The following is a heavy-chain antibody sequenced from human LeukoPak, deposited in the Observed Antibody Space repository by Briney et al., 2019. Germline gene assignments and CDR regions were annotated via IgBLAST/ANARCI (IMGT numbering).Heavy chain of an antibody. J-gene: IGHJ3*02. V-gene: IGHV3-53*01. CDR1: GFTVSSNY. CDR2: IYSGGST. Sequence: GGSLRLSYAASGFTVSSNYMSWVRQAPGKGLEWVSVIYSGGSTYYADSVKGRFTISRDNSKNTLYLQMNSLRAEDTAVYYCARDWLDYGDYMIWGQGTMVTVSS. D-gene: IGHD4-17*01. CDR3: ARDWLDYGDYMI.